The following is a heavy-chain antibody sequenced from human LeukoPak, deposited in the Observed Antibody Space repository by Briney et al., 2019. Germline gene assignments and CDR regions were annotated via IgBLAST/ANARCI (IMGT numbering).Heavy chain of an antibody. CDR1: GFTFSSYG. J-gene: IGHJ4*02. V-gene: IGHV3-30*02. D-gene: IGHD3-10*01. CDR3: AKMAWFGELSGEDY. Sequence: GGSLRLSCAASGFTFSSYGMQWVRQAPGKGLEWVTFIRSDGSNKYHADSVKGRFTISRDNSKNTLYLQMNSLRAEDTAVYYCAKMAWFGELSGEDYWGQGILVTVSS. CDR2: IRSDGSNK.